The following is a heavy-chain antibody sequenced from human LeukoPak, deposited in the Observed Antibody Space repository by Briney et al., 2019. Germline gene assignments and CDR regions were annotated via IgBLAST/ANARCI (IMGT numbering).Heavy chain of an antibody. CDR3: ARIKQTDFWSGDTYDY. Sequence: GASVTVSCKASGYTFTGYYMHWVRQAPGQGLEWMGRINPNSGGTNYAQKFQGRGTMTRDTSISTAYMELSRLRSDDTAVYYCARIKQTDFWSGDTYDYWGQGTLVTVSS. V-gene: IGHV1-2*06. J-gene: IGHJ4*02. CDR2: INPNSGGT. CDR1: GYTFTGYY. D-gene: IGHD3-3*01.